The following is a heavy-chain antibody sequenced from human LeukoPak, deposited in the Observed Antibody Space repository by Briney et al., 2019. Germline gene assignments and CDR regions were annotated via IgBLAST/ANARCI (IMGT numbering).Heavy chain of an antibody. CDR3: ARARYSSSFTYFDY. CDR1: GGSVSSYY. CDR2: IYYSGST. J-gene: IGHJ4*02. V-gene: IGHV4-59*02. D-gene: IGHD6-13*01. Sequence: SETLSLTCTVSGGSVSSYYWSWIRQPPGKGLEWIGYIYYSGSTNYNPSLKSRVTISVDTSKNQFSLKLSSVTAADTAVYYCARARYSSSFTYFDYWGQGTLVTVSS.